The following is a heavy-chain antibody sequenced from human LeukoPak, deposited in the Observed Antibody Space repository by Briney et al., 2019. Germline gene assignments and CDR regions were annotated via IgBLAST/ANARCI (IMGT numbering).Heavy chain of an antibody. CDR1: GFTFDSYA. CDR2: ISGSGSST. D-gene: IGHD1-26*01. Sequence: GGSLRLSCAASGFTFDSYAMSWVRQAPGRGLEWVSSISGSGSSTYYADSVKGRFTISRDNSKNTLYLQMDSLRIEDTAEYYCAKGNSARSGSYYGDYWGQGTWSPSPQ. V-gene: IGHV3-23*01. J-gene: IGHJ4*02. CDR3: AKGNSARSGSYYGDY.